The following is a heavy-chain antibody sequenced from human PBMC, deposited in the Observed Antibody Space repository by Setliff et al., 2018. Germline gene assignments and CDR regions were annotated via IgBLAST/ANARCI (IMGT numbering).Heavy chain of an antibody. CDR2: IYNSGST. D-gene: IGHD3-3*01. CDR3: ASPGRDNLDSPFDAFDI. V-gene: IGHV4-59*08. CDR1: GGSISSYY. Sequence: PSETLSLTCTVSGGSISSYYWSWIRQPPGKGLEWIGYIYNSGSTNYNPSLKSRVTISVDTSKNQISLKLRSVTAEDSAVYYCASPGRDNLDSPFDAFDIWGQGTKVTV. J-gene: IGHJ3*02.